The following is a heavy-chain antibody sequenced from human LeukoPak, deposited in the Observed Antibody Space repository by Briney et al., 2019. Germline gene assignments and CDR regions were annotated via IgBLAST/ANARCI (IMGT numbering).Heavy chain of an antibody. CDR3: TTKAIPHEYYYDSSGPL. Sequence: GGSLRLSCAASGFTFSNAWMSWVRQAPGKGLEWVGRIKSKTDGGTTDYAAPVKGRFTISRDDSKNTLYLQMNSLKTEDTAVYYCTTKAIPHEYYYDSSGPLWGQGTLVTVSS. J-gene: IGHJ4*02. V-gene: IGHV3-15*01. CDR1: GFTFSNAW. D-gene: IGHD3-22*01. CDR2: IKSKTDGGTT.